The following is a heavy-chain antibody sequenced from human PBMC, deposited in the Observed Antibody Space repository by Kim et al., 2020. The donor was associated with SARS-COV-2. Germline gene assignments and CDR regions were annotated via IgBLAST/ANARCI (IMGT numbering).Heavy chain of an antibody. CDR2: INHSGST. Sequence: SETLSLTCAVYGGSFSGYYWSWIRQPPGKGLEWIGEINHSGSTNYNPSLKSRVTISVDTSKNQFSLKLSSVTAADTAVYYCARGGVVPAARFLRWFDPWGQGTLVTVSS. CDR3: ARGGVVPAARFLRWFDP. CDR1: GGSFSGYY. J-gene: IGHJ5*02. D-gene: IGHD2-2*01. V-gene: IGHV4-34*01.